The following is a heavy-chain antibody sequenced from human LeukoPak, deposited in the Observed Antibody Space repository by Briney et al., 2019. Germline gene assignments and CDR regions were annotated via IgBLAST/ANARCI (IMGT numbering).Heavy chain of an antibody. D-gene: IGHD3-10*01. V-gene: IGHV3-7*01. CDR1: GFTFSQDW. CDR2: IKHDGSEKQDGSEK. J-gene: IGHJ6*03. Sequence: GGSLRLSCAASGFTFSQDWMSWVRQAPGKGLEWVANIKHDGSEKQDGSEKNYVDSVKGRFTISRDNAKNPLYLQMNSLRAEDTAVYYSARSGRGVDSFYFMDVWGKGTTVTVSS. CDR3: ARSGRGVDSFYFMDV.